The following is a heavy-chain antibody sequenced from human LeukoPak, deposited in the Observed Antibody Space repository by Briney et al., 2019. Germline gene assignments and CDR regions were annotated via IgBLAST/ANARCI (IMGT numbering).Heavy chain of an antibody. CDR3: ARDGGYYVHDL. V-gene: IGHV3-11*04. Sequence: PGGSLRLSCAASGFIFSDYYMTWIRQAPGKGLEWVSYISSSGSTIYYADSVKGRCTTSRDDAKNSLYLLLNGLRAEDTAVYYCARDGGYYVHDLWGQGTLVTVSS. D-gene: IGHD1-26*01. CDR2: ISSSGSTI. J-gene: IGHJ5*02. CDR1: GFIFSDYY.